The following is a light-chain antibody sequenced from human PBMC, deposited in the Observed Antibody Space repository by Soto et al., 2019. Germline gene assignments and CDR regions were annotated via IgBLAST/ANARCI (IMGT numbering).Light chain of an antibody. Sequence: DIQLTQSPSFLSASVGDRVTITCRASPGISTYLAWYQQKPGKAPKLLLYAASSLQSGVPSRFSGSGSGTEFTLTISSLQPEDFASYYCQQFNSWTFGQGTKVEIK. CDR2: AAS. J-gene: IGKJ1*01. CDR1: PGISTY. V-gene: IGKV1-9*01. CDR3: QQFNSWT.